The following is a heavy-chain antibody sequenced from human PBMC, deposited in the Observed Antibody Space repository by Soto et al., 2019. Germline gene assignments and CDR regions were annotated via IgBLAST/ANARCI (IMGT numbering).Heavy chain of an antibody. J-gene: IGHJ4*02. CDR3: ARATETGTFDY. Sequence: QVQLVQSGAEVKKPGASVKVSCKASGYTFTGYYMHWVRQAPGQGLEWMGWINHNSGGTNYAQKFQGRVTMTRDTSISTAYMELSRLRSDDTAVYYCARATETGTFDYWGQGTLVTVSS. V-gene: IGHV1-2*02. D-gene: IGHD1-1*01. CDR1: GYTFTGYY. CDR2: INHNSGGT.